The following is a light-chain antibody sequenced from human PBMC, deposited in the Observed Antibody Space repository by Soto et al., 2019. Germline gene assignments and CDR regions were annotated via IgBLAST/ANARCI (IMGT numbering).Light chain of an antibody. CDR3: QQYNVYGT. CDR2: RAS. J-gene: IGKJ1*01. V-gene: IGKV1-5*03. Sequence: DIQMTQSPFSLSASVGDTVTITCRASQSISKWLAWYQQKPGQAPKLLIYRASILESGVPLRFSGSGSGTEFTLTISSLQLGDFATYYCQQYNVYGTFGQGTKVDIK. CDR1: QSISKW.